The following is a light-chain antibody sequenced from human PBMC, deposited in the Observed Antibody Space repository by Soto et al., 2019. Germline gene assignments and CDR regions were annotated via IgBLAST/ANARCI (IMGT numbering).Light chain of an antibody. CDR3: KQHGSSQT. V-gene: IGKV3-20*01. J-gene: IGKJ4*01. CDR2: GAS. Sequence: EIVLTQSPGTLSLSPGERAALSCRASQSVSSTYLAWYQQKPGQAPRLLIYGASSRATGIPDRFSGSGSGTDFTRTISRLEPEDFAVYYWKQHGSSQTFGGGTKVEIK. CDR1: QSVSSTY.